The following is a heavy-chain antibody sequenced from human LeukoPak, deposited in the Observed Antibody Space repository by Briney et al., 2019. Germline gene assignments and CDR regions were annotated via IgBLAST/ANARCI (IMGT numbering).Heavy chain of an antibody. CDR2: ISSSGSTI. CDR3: AREVSFRYYGSGSYDY. CDR1: GFTFSSYE. D-gene: IGHD3-10*01. Sequence: GGSLSLSCAASGFTFSSYEMNWVRQAPGRGLEGVSYISSSGSTIYYADSVKGRFTISRDNAKNSLYLQMNSLRAEGTAIYYCAREVSFRYYGSGSYDYWGQGTLVTVSS. V-gene: IGHV3-48*03. J-gene: IGHJ4*02.